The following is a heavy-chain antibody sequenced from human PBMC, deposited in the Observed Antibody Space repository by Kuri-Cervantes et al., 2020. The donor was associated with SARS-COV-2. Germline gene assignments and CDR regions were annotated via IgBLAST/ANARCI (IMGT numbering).Heavy chain of an antibody. V-gene: IGHV4-34*01. CDR1: GGSFSGYY. CDR2: MNHSGST. CDR3: ARYPALGAVAGTDY. Sequence: SETLSLTCAVYGGSFSGYYWSWIRQPPGKGLEWIGEMNHSGSTNYNPSLKSRVTISVDTSKNQSSLKLSPVTAADSAVYSCARYPALGAVAGTDYWGQGTLVTVSS. D-gene: IGHD6-19*01. J-gene: IGHJ4*02.